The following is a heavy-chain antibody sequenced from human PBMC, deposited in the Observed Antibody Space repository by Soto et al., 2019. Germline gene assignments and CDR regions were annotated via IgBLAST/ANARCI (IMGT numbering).Heavy chain of an antibody. CDR3: ARDRSGGDNGSGSYYNYRYYYYYGMDV. Sequence: GASVKVSCKASGYTFTSYAMHWVRQAPGQRLEWMGWINAGNGNTKYSQKFQGRVTITRDTSASTAYMELSSLRSEDTAVYYCARDRSGGDNGSGSYYNYRYYYYYGMDVWGQGTTVTVSS. CDR1: GYTFTSYA. J-gene: IGHJ6*02. CDR2: INAGNGNT. D-gene: IGHD3-10*01. V-gene: IGHV1-3*01.